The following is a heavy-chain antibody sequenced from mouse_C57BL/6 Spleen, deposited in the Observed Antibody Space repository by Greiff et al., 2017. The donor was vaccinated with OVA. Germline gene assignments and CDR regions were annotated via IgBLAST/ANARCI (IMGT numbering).Heavy chain of an antibody. CDR2: ISSGSSTI. CDR3: AREVYYGNPYYFDY. V-gene: IGHV5-17*01. CDR1: GFTFSDYG. D-gene: IGHD2-1*01. J-gene: IGHJ2*01. Sequence: DVHLVESGGGLVKPGGSLKLSCAASGFTFSDYGMHWVRQAPEKGLEWVAYISSGSSTIYYADTVKGRFTISRDNAKNTLFLQMTSLRSEDTAMYYCAREVYYGNPYYFDYWGQGTTLTVSS.